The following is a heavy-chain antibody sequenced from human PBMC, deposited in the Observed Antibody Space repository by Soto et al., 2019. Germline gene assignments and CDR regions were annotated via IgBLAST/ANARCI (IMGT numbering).Heavy chain of an antibody. D-gene: IGHD1-20*01. Sequence: GGSLRLSCAASGFTFSSYGMHWVRQAPGKGLEWVAVISYDGSNKYYADSVKGRFTISRDNSKNTLYLQMNSLRAEDTAVYYCAKVGGNWNLTPLDYWGQGTLVTVSS. CDR1: GFTFSSYG. CDR3: AKVGGNWNLTPLDY. J-gene: IGHJ4*02. V-gene: IGHV3-30*18. CDR2: ISYDGSNK.